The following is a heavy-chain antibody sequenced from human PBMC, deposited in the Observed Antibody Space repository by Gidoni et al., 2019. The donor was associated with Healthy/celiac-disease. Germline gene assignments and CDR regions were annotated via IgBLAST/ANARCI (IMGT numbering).Heavy chain of an antibody. V-gene: IGHV4-59*01. Sequence: QVQLQESGPGLVKPSETLSLTCTVSGGSISSYYWSWIRQPPGKGLEWIGYIYYSGSTNYNPSLKSRVTISVDTSKNQFSLKLSSVTAADTAVYYCARDRDSSSWFSGWFDPWGQGTLVTVSS. CDR3: ARDRDSSSWFSGWFDP. D-gene: IGHD6-13*01. CDR2: IYYSGST. J-gene: IGHJ5*02. CDR1: GGSISSYY.